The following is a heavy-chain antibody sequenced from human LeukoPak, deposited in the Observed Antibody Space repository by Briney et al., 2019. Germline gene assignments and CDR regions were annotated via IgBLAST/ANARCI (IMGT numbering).Heavy chain of an antibody. J-gene: IGHJ6*03. CDR2: ISSSSSYI. CDR3: ARVAYCGGDCYYYYMDV. Sequence: GGSLRLSCAASGFTFSSYSMNWVRQAPGKGLEWVSSISSSSSYIYYADSVKGRFTISRDNAKNTLYLQMNSLRAEDTAVYYCARVAYCGGDCYYYYMDVWGKGTTVTISS. CDR1: GFTFSSYS. D-gene: IGHD2-21*01. V-gene: IGHV3-21*01.